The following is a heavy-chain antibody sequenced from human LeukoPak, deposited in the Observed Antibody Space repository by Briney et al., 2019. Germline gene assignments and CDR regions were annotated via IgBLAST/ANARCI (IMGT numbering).Heavy chain of an antibody. CDR1: GFTFNSYA. CDR3: AKEHYHGFDY. V-gene: IGHV3-23*01. J-gene: IGHJ4*02. Sequence: RTGGSLRLSCAASGFTFNSYAMSWVRQAPGKGLEWVSGVSDNGGSTYYADSVKGRLTSSRDNSKNTLYLQMNSLRAGDTAVYYCAKEHYHGFDYWGQGTLVTVSS. D-gene: IGHD1-14*01. CDR2: VSDNGGST.